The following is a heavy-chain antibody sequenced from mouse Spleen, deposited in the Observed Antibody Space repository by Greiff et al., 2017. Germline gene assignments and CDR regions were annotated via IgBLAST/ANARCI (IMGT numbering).Heavy chain of an antibody. Sequence: VQLKESVAELVRPGASVKLSCTASGFNIKNTYMHWVKQRPEQGLEWIGDIYPGSGSTNYNEKFKSKATLTVDTSSSTAYMQLSSLTSEDSAVYYCARGRSDAMDYWGQGTSVTVSS. CDR3: ARGRSDAMDY. CDR2: IYPGSGST. V-gene: IGHV14-3*01. CDR1: GFNIKNTY. J-gene: IGHJ4*01.